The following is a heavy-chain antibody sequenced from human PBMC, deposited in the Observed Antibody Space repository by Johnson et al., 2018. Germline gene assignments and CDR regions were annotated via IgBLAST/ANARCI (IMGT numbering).Heavy chain of an antibody. Sequence: VQLVESGGGLVQPGGSLRLSCAASGFTFSSYAMSWVRQAPGKGLEWVSTISGSGGSTYYADSVRGRFTISRDNSKNTLFLQMNSLRAEDTAVYFCAKAEDYYDSSGAFQHWGQGTLVTVSS. J-gene: IGHJ1*01. CDR1: GFTFSSYA. D-gene: IGHD3-22*01. CDR3: AKAEDYYDSSGAFQH. CDR2: ISGSGGST. V-gene: IGHV3-23*04.